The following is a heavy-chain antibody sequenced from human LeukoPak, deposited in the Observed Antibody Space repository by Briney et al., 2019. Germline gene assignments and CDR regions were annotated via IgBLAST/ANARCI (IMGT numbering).Heavy chain of an antibody. CDR2: ISSSGSTI. Sequence: GGSLRLSCAASGFTFSSYEMNWVRQAPGKGLEWVSYISSSGSTIYYADSVKGRFTISRDNAKNSLYLQMNSLRAEDTAVYYCARERYYYGSGSYLPFDYWGQGTLVTVSS. CDR1: GFTFSSYE. CDR3: ARERYYYGSGSYLPFDY. J-gene: IGHJ4*02. V-gene: IGHV3-48*03. D-gene: IGHD3-10*01.